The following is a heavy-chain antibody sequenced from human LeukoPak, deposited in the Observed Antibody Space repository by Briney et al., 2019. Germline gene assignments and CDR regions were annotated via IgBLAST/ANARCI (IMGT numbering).Heavy chain of an antibody. J-gene: IGHJ5*02. CDR2: ISGSGDST. CDR1: GGSISSYY. CDR3: AKGVLGLIVPAAIPRSWFDP. Sequence: ETLSLTCTVSGGSISSYYWSWVRQAPGKGLEWVSAISGSGDSTYYADSVKGRFTISRDNSKNTLSLQMNSLRVEDTAVYYCAKGVLGLIVPAAIPRSWFDPWGQGTLVTVSS. V-gene: IGHV3-23*01. D-gene: IGHD2-2*02.